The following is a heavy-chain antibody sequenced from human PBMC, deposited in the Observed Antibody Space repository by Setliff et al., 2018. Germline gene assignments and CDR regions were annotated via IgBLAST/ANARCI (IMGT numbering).Heavy chain of an antibody. CDR2: IYWNDDK. D-gene: IGHD1-26*01. J-gene: IGHJ4*02. CDR1: GFSLSTSGVG. CDR3: AHKSGSYSSMDY. V-gene: IGHV2-5*01. Sequence: GSGPTLVNPTQTLTLTCTFSGFSLSTSGVGVGWIRRPPGKAPEWLALIYWNDDKRYSPSLKSRLTITKDTSKNQVVLTMTNMDPVDTATYYCAHKSGSYSSMDYWGQGTLVTVSS.